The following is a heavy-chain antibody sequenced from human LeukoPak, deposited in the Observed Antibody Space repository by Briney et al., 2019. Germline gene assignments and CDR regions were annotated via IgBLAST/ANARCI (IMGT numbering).Heavy chain of an antibody. CDR1: GFTFSSYA. CDR3: ARARQQLFDP. J-gene: IGHJ5*02. Sequence: GGSLRLSCAASGFTFSSYAMSWVRQAPGKGLEWVSAISGSGGSTCYADSVKGRFTISRDNAKNSLYLQMNSLRAEDTAVYYCARARQQLFDPWGQGTLVTVSS. CDR2: ISGSGGST. V-gene: IGHV3-23*01. D-gene: IGHD6-13*01.